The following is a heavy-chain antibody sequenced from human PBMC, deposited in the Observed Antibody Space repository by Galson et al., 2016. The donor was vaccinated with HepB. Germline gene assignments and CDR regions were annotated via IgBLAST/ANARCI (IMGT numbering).Heavy chain of an antibody. CDR1: GYRFTDSG. D-gene: IGHD3-9*01. CDR2: ISGHSGKT. Sequence: SVKVSCKASGYRFTDSGINWVRQAPGQGLEWMGWISGHSGKTHFAEEFQDRVTMTTDTSTSTAYMELRTLRSDDTAIYYCARGGFGILTTWGQGTLAIVSS. V-gene: IGHV1-18*01. J-gene: IGHJ1*01. CDR3: ARGGFGILTT.